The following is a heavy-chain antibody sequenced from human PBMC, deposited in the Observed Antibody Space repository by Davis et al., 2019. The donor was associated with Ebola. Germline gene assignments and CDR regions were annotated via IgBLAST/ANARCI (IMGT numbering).Heavy chain of an antibody. CDR2: IRSKAYGGTT. Sequence: PGGSLRLSCTASGFTFGDYAMSWFRQAPGKGLEWVGFIRSKAYGGTTEYAASVKGRFTISRDDSKSIAYLQMNSLKTEDTAVYYCTRDLITMIADHAFDIWGQGTMVTVSS. CDR1: GFTFGDYA. V-gene: IGHV3-49*03. CDR3: TRDLITMIADHAFDI. D-gene: IGHD3-22*01. J-gene: IGHJ3*02.